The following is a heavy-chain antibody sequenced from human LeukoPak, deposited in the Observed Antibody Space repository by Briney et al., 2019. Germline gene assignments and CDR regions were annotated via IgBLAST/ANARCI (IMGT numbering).Heavy chain of an antibody. V-gene: IGHV3-53*01. D-gene: IGHD3-22*01. CDR3: AKGDYDSSGYYPPLDY. CDR1: GFTVSSNY. J-gene: IGHJ4*02. Sequence: GGSLRLSCAASGFTVSSNYMSWVRQAPGKGLEWVSIIYSDGSTYYADSVKGRFTISRDNSKNTLYLQMNSLRAEDTAVYYCAKGDYDSSGYYPPLDYWGQGTLVTVSS. CDR2: IYSDGST.